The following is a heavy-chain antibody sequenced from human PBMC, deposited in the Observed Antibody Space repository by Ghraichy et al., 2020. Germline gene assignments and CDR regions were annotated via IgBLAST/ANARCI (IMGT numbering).Heavy chain of an antibody. Sequence: GGSLRLSCVTSGFTVSTDYMSWVRQAPGKGLEWVSVIYSGGGTQYADSVKGRFIVSRDDSKNTLYLQMNSLRAEDTAVYYCARVGQSRNFLQYLDNWGQGTLVTVSS. CDR1: GFTVSTDY. J-gene: IGHJ4*02. V-gene: IGHV3-53*01. CDR2: IYSGGGT. D-gene: IGHD3-3*01. CDR3: ARVGQSRNFLQYLDN.